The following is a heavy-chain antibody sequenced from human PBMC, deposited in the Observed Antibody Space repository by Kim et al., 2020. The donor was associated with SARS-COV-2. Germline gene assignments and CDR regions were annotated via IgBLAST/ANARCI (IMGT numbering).Heavy chain of an antibody. D-gene: IGHD2-15*01. V-gene: IGHV4-39*01. CDR1: GGSISSSSYY. CDR2: IYYSGST. J-gene: IGHJ4*02. CDR3: ARHGNPPAFDY. Sequence: SETLSLTCTVSGGSISSSSYYWGWIRQPPGKGLEWIGSIYYSGSTYYNPSLKSRVTISVDTSKNQFSLKLSSVTAADTAVYYCARHGNPPAFDYWGQGTLVTVSS.